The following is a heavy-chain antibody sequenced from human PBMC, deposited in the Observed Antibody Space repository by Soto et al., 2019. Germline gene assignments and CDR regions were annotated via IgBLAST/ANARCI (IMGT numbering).Heavy chain of an antibody. J-gene: IGHJ6*02. D-gene: IGHD3-3*01. CDR2: ISGSGGTT. CDR1: VFTFDNYA. Sequence: GSLRLSCVASVFTFDNYAMSWVRQAPGKGLEWVSAISGSGGTTYYSDSVKGRFTISRDNSKNTVYLQMNDLRVEDAAEYFCAKDSWAIFGVPAGEYYAMDVWGQGTTVTVSS. CDR3: AKDSWAIFGVPAGEYYAMDV. V-gene: IGHV3-23*01.